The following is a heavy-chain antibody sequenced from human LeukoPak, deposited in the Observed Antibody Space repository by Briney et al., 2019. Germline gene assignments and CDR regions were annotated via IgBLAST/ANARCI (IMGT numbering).Heavy chain of an antibody. CDR2: IYSGGST. Sequence: PGGSLRLSCAASGFTVSSNYMSWVRQAPGKGLEWVSVIYSGGSTYYADSVKGRFTISRDNSKNTLYLQMNSLRAEDTAVYYCARAPARRHYYYYGMDVWAKGPRSPSP. V-gene: IGHV3-53*01. CDR3: ARAPARRHYYYYGMDV. CDR1: GFTVSSNY. J-gene: IGHJ6*02.